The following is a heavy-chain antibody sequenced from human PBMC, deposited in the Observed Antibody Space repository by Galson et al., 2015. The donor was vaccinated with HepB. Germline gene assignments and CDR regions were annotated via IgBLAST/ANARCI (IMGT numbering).Heavy chain of an antibody. J-gene: IGHJ3*01. CDR3: AGASGDCTGGICYFIDAFEV. D-gene: IGHD2-15*01. CDR2: ILRDFETA. V-gene: IGHV1-69*01. CDR1: ADTFHITS. Sequence: KVSCMDSADTFHITSLRCAPQAPGQGLGWVGGILRDFETATFAPKFKDRVTITADVSTSTAYMELRGLRAENTAVYYCAGASGDCTGGICYFIDAFEVWGQGTMVTVSS.